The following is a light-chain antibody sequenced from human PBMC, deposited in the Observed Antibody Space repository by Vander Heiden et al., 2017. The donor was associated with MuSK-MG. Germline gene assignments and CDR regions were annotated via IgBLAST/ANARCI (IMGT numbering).Light chain of an antibody. CDR3: QQLNSYPLT. CDR2: AAS. J-gene: IGKJ4*01. Sequence: DIPLTQSPSLLPASVEDRVTITCRASQDISSYLAWFQQKPGKDAKLLFSAASTLESGVPSRFSGSGSGTEFTLTISSLQPEDFATYYCQQLNSYPLTFGGGTKVEIK. CDR1: QDISSY. V-gene: IGKV1-9*01.